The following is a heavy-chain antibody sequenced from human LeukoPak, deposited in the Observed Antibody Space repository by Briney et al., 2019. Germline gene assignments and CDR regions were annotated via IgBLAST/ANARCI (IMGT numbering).Heavy chain of an antibody. J-gene: IGHJ6*03. Sequence: ASVKVSCKASGYTFTSYYMHWVRQAPGEGLEWVGIINPSGCSTSYAQKFQGRVTMTRDMSTSTVYMELSSLRSEDTAVYYCARVAAEAVGVPGAIGFGWLRRDYYYMDVWGKGTTVIVSS. V-gene: IGHV1-46*01. CDR3: ARVAAEAVGVPGAIGFGWLRRDYYYMDV. CDR1: GYTFTSYY. D-gene: IGHD2-2*02. CDR2: INPSGCST.